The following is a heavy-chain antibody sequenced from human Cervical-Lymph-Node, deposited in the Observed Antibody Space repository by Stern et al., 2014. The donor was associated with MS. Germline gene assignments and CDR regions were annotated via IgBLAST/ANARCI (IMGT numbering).Heavy chain of an antibody. CDR1: GGTFSTYA. CDR3: ATDGPVAAPKGLVEDV. Sequence: QVQLVESGAEVKKPGSSVKVSCKASGGTFSTYAISWVRQAPGQGLEWIGGIIPMFDKANYAQKFQGRVTLTADESTSTAYMEVRSLRSEDTAVYYCATDGPVAAPKGLVEDVWGQGTPVTVSS. J-gene: IGHJ6*02. V-gene: IGHV1-69*01. CDR2: IIPMFDKA. D-gene: IGHD6-19*01.